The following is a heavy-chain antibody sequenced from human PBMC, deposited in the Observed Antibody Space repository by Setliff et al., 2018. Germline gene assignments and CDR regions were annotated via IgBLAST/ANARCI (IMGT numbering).Heavy chain of an antibody. V-gene: IGHV4-34*01. CDR1: GGSFNVYF. D-gene: IGHD3-3*01. CDR2: ISHSGNT. Sequence: TLSLTCAVYGGSFNVYFWSWIRQPPGKGLEWIGEISHSGNTNYNPSLNSRVSVSVDTPTNQFSLKVFSVTAADTAVYYCRFWSSYYKNDYWAQGTLVTVSS. J-gene: IGHJ4*02. CDR3: RFWSSYYKNDY.